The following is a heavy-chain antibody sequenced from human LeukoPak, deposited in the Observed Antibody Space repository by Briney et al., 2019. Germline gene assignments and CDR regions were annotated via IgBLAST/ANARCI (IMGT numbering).Heavy chain of an antibody. CDR3: AKDRGLLWFRELSETDAFDI. D-gene: IGHD3-10*01. V-gene: IGHV3-23*01. CDR1: GFTFSSYA. Sequence: PGGSLRLSCAASGFTFSSYAMSWARQAPGKGLEWVSAISGSGGSTYYADSVKGRFTISRDNSKNTLYLQMNSLRAEDTAVYYCAKDRGLLWFRELSETDAFDIWGQGTMVTVSS. J-gene: IGHJ3*02. CDR2: ISGSGGST.